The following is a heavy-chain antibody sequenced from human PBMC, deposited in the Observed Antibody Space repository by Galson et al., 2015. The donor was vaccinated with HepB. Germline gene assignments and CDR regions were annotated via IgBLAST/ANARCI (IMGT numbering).Heavy chain of an antibody. CDR2: IYYSGST. Sequence: ETLSLTCTVSGGSISSYYWSWIRQPPGKGLEWIGYIYYSGSTNYNPSLKSRVTISVDTSKNQFSLKLSSVTAADTAVYYCARGNYDILTGYDYWGQGTLVTVSS. V-gene: IGHV4-59*01. CDR1: GGSISSYY. CDR3: ARGNYDILTGYDY. J-gene: IGHJ4*02. D-gene: IGHD3-9*01.